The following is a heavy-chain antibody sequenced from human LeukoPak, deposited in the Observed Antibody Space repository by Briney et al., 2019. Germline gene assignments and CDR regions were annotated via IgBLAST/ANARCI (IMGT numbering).Heavy chain of an antibody. Sequence: ASVKVSCKASGYTFTSYGFSWVRQAPGQGLEWMGCISADNGDTNYAQNLQGGVTMTTDTSTSTACMELRSLRSDDSAVYYCARTEIAVAGTGGDYYYYYGMDVWGQGTTVTVSS. V-gene: IGHV1-18*01. CDR3: ARTEIAVAGTGGDYYYYYGMDV. J-gene: IGHJ6*02. D-gene: IGHD6-13*01. CDR1: GYTFTSYG. CDR2: ISADNGDT.